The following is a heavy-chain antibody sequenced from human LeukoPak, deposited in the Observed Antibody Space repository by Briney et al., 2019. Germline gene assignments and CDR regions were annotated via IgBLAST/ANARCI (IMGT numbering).Heavy chain of an antibody. V-gene: IGHV1-2*02. J-gene: IGHJ1*01. CDR3: ATSSGYYVGYIRH. CDR1: GYTFTGYY. CDR2: INPNSGGT. D-gene: IGHD3-22*01. Sequence: ASVKVSCKASGYTFTGYYMHWVRQAPGQGLEWMGWINPNSGGTNYAQKFQGRVTMTRDTSISTAYMELSSLKSDDTAVYYCATSSGYYVGYIRHWDQGTLVTVSS.